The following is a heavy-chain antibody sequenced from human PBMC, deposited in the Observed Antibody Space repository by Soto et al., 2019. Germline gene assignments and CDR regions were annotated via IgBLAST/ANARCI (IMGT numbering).Heavy chain of an antibody. Sequence: PSETLSLTCTVSGGSISSDNYHWTWIRQSPGKGLEWIGYIYYSGSIFYNPSFKSRVTISVDTSKNQFSLQLSSVTAADTAVYFCAREDDGGDRDYYGLDVWGQGTTLTVSS. CDR3: AREDDGGDRDYYGLDV. D-gene: IGHD2-21*02. CDR1: GGSISSDNYH. V-gene: IGHV4-30-4*08. J-gene: IGHJ6*02. CDR2: IYYSGSI.